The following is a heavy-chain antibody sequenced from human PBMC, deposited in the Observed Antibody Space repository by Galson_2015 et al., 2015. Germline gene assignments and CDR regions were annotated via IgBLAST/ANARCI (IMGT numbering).Heavy chain of an antibody. Sequence: SLRLSCAASGFTVSSNCMSWVRQAPGKGLEWVSVIYSGGSTYYADSVKGRFTISRDNSKNTLYLQMNSLRAEDTAVYYCARHSTYYLGYFDNWGQGTLVTVSS. CDR2: IYSGGST. V-gene: IGHV3-53*01. J-gene: IGHJ4*02. D-gene: IGHD3-10*01. CDR1: GFTVSSNC. CDR3: ARHSTYYLGYFDN.